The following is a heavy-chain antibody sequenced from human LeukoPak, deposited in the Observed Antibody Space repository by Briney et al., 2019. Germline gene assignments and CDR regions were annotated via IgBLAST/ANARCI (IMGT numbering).Heavy chain of an antibody. V-gene: IGHV3-20*04. D-gene: IGHD3-10*01. J-gene: IGHJ4*02. CDR3: ARAPGAYYYGSGSYYNALNY. Sequence: GGSLRLSCAASGFTFDDYGMSWVRQAPGKGLEWVSGINWNGGSTGYADSVKGRFTISRDNAKNSLYLQMNSLRAEDTAVYYCARAPGAYYYGSGSYYNALNYWGQGTLVTVSS. CDR1: GFTFDDYG. CDR2: INWNGGST.